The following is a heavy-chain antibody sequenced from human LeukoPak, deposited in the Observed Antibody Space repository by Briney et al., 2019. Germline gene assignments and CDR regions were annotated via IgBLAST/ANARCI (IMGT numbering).Heavy chain of an antibody. J-gene: IGHJ4*02. CDR1: GFTFSSYW. V-gene: IGHV3-7*01. CDR2: IKQDGSEK. CDR3: APNSWSGYHLFDY. D-gene: IGHD3-3*01. Sequence: PGGSLRLSCAASGFTFSSYWMSWVRQVPGKGLEWVANIKQDGSEKYYVDSVKGRFTISRDNAKNSLYLQMNSLRAEDTAVYYCAPNSWSGYHLFDYWGQGTLVTVSS.